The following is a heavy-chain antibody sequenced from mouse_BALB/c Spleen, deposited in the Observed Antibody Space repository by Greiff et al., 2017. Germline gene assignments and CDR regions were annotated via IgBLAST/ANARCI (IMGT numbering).Heavy chain of an antibody. J-gene: IGHJ3*01. D-gene: IGHD3-2*01. CDR1: GFTFSSYT. Sequence: EVKLMESGGGLVKPGGSLKLSCAASGFTFSSYTMSWVRQTPEKSLEWVATISSGGSYTYYPDSVKGRFTISRENAKNTVYLQMSSLTSEDTAMYDCTSEDSSGYVAWFAYGGQGTLVTVP. CDR2: ISSGGSYT. V-gene: IGHV5-6-4*01. CDR3: TSEDSSGYVAWFAY.